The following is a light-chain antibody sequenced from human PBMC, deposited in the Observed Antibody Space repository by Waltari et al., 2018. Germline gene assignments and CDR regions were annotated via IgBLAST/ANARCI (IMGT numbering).Light chain of an antibody. CDR2: EVT. V-gene: IGLV2-14*01. CDR3: SSYASSTTYI. Sequence: QAALTQSPSVSGSPGQSVTISCTGTSSDIGGYNRVSWYQQHPGKAHKLMIYEVTKRPSGFSYCFSGAKSGNTASLTISGLQAEDEADYYCSSYASSTTYIFGTGTRLTVL. CDR1: SSDIGGYNR. J-gene: IGLJ1*01.